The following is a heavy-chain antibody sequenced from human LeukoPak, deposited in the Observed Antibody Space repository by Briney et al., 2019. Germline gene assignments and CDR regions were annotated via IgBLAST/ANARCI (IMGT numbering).Heavy chain of an antibody. J-gene: IGHJ4*02. V-gene: IGHV1-8*01. CDR2: MNPNSGAT. D-gene: IGHD5-12*01. CDR1: GYTFTSYD. CDR3: ARGGRGYEVGYYFDY. Sequence: GASVTVSCKASGYTFTSYDFNWLRQATGQGPEWMGWMNPNSGATGYAQKFQGRVTMTRNTSISTAYMELSSLRSEDTAVYYCARGGRGYEVGYYFDYWGQGTLVTVSS.